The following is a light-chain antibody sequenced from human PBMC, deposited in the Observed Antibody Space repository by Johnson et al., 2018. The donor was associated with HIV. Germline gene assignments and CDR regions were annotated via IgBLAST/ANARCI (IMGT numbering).Light chain of an antibody. CDR2: DNN. CDR1: SSNIGNNY. V-gene: IGLV1-51*01. CDR3: GTWDSSLSAFYV. J-gene: IGLJ1*01. Sequence: QLVLTQPPSVSAAPGQKVTISCSGSSSNIGNNYVSWYQQLPGTAPKLLIYDNNKRPSGIPDRFSGSKSGTSATLGITGLQTGDEADYYCGTWDSSLSAFYVFGTGTNVTVL.